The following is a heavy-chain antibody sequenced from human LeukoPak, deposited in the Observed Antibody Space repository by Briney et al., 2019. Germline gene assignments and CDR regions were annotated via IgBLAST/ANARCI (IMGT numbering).Heavy chain of an antibody. Sequence: ASVKVSCKTSGYTFNAYYMHWVRQAPGQGLEWMGIINPSGGSTSYAQKFQGRVTMTRDMSTSTVYMELSSLRSEDTAVYYCARGGTVVANDYWGQGTLVTVSS. J-gene: IGHJ4*02. CDR1: GYTFNAYY. CDR3: ARGGTVVANDY. D-gene: IGHD2-15*01. V-gene: IGHV1-46*02. CDR2: INPSGGST.